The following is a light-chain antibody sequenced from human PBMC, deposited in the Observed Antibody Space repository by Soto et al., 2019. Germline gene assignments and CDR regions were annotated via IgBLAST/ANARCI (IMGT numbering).Light chain of an antibody. V-gene: IGLV2-23*03. CDR1: SSDVGSYKF. CDR2: EGS. J-gene: IGLJ1*01. Sequence: QSALTQPPSASGTPGQRVTISCTGTSSDVGSYKFVSWYQQYPGKAPKLMIYEGSKRPSGVSDRFSGSKSGNTASLTISGLQAEDEADYFCCSYAGGSNVFGAGTKVTVL. CDR3: CSYAGGSNV.